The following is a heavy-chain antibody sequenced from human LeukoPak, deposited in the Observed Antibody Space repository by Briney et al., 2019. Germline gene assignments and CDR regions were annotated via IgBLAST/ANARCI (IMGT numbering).Heavy chain of an antibody. D-gene: IGHD6-19*01. CDR3: ARSKQWLVREAFEC. CDR2: ISYDGSNK. V-gene: IGHV3-30-3*01. J-gene: IGHJ4*02. Sequence: GGSLRLSCAASGFTFSSYAMHWVRQAPVKGLEWVAIISYDGSNKYYADSVKGRFTISRDNSKNTLYLQMNSLRTEDTAVYYCARSKQWLVREAFECWGQGTLVTVSS. CDR1: GFTFSSYA.